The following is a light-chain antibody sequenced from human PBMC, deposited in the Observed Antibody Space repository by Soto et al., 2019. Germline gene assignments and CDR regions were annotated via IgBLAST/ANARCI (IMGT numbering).Light chain of an antibody. CDR1: QSISSW. CDR3: QQYNSYSGT. J-gene: IGKJ1*01. Sequence: DIQMTQSPSTLSASVGDRVTITCRASQSISSWLAWYQQKPGKAPKLLIYDVSSLERGVPSRFSGSGSGTEFTLTISSLQADDFGTYYCQQYNSYSGTFGQGTKVDIK. CDR2: DVS. V-gene: IGKV1-5*01.